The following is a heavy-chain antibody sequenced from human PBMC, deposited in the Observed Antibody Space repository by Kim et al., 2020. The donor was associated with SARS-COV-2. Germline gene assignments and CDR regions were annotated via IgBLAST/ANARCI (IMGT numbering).Heavy chain of an antibody. J-gene: IGHJ4*02. CDR3: ATEACSCGGCYFDY. CDR2: INPSGGST. CDR1: GNSFTSYY. D-gene: IGHD2-15*01. Sequence: ASVKVSCKASGNSFTSYYIHWVRLAPGQGLEWMGTINPSGGSTTYAQKFQGRITMTRDTSTSTVNMELSTLRSEDTALYYCATEACSCGGCYFDYWGQGTLVTVSS. V-gene: IGHV1-46*01.